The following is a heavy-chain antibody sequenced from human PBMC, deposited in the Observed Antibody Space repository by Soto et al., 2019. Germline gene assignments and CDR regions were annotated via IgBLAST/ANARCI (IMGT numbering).Heavy chain of an antibody. V-gene: IGHV4-59*01. D-gene: IGHD2-21*02. CDR3: ARDLWGYCGTDCYPLDV. J-gene: IGHJ6*02. CDR2: MYNTGST. CDR1: GGSISSYY. Sequence: SETLSLTCTVSGGSISSYYWSWIRQPPGKGLEWIGYMYNTGSTVYNPSFKSRVTISVDTSKNQFSPKLNSVTAADTAVYYCARDLWGYCGTDCYPLDVWGQGTTVTVSS.